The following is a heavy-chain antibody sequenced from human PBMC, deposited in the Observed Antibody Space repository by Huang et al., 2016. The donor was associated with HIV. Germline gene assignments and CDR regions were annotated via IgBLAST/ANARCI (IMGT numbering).Heavy chain of an antibody. J-gene: IGHJ4*02. CDR2: INHSGRT. D-gene: IGHD3-16*01. CDR3: ARGRGDARGFLGLDF. CDR1: GGSFSGPN. V-gene: IGHV4-34*01. Sequence: QVQLHQWGAGLLKPSETLSLTCAVYGGSFSGPNWTWIRQTPGKGLEWIGEINHSGRTNDSPSLKNQFSLRLRSVTAADTAVYYCARGRGDARGFLGLDFWGQGTLVTVSS.